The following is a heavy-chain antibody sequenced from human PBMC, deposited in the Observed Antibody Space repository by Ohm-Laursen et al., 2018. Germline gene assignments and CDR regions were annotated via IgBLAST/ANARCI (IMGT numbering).Heavy chain of an antibody. CDR2: LNPVSGNS. J-gene: IGHJ5*02. Sequence: ASVKVSCKASGYTFTSYDITWVRQASGQGPEWIGWLNPVSGNSNFGQKFRGRVTMTRDTSTSTVYMELSSLRSEDTAVYYCAREGDWVSRWFDPWGQGTLVTVSS. D-gene: IGHD2-21*02. CDR1: GYTFTSYD. CDR3: AREGDWVSRWFDP. V-gene: IGHV1-8*01.